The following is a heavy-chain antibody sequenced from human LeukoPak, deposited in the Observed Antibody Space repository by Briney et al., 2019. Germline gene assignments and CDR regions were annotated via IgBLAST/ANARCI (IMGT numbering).Heavy chain of an antibody. D-gene: IGHD6-19*01. CDR3: ARGWGDWYPHWHFDL. Sequence: SETLSLTCTVSGGSISSYYWSWLRQPPGKGLEWIGYIYYSGSTNYNPSLKSRVTISGDTSKNQFSLKLSSVTAADTAVYYCARGWGDWYPHWHFDLWGRGILVTVSS. J-gene: IGHJ2*01. CDR2: IYYSGST. CDR1: GGSISSYY. V-gene: IGHV4-59*01.